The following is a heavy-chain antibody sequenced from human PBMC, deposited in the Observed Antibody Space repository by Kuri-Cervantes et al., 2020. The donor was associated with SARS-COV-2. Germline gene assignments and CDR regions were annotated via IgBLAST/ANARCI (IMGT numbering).Heavy chain of an antibody. Sequence: ASVKVSCKASGYTFTDYYIHWVRQAPGQGLEWMGWINPNGGGTNYAQKFQGRVTMTRGTSITTAYMELSRLRFDDTAVYYCARVRQNEFQAFDYWGQGTLVTVSS. V-gene: IGHV1-2*02. CDR2: INPNGGGT. D-gene: IGHD1-1*01. CDR1: GYTFTDYY. J-gene: IGHJ4*02. CDR3: ARVRQNEFQAFDY.